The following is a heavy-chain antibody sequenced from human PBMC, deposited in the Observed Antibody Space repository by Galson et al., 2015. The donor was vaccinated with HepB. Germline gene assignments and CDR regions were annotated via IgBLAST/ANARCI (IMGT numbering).Heavy chain of an antibody. D-gene: IGHD3/OR15-3a*01. CDR2: IKQDGSEK. CDR1: GFNFSSYW. J-gene: IGHJ4*02. V-gene: IGHV3-7*03. CDR3: ARDYGLVWLANFDC. Sequence: PLRLSCADYGFNFSSYWMSWVRQAQGKGLVWVANIKQDGSEKYYVDSVKGRFTISRDNSKNSLFQQMNSMRAEDTAVYYCARDYGLVWLANFDCGCQGTLVTVSS.